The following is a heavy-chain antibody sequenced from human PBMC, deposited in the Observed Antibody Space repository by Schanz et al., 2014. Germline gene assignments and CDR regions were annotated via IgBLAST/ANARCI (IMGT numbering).Heavy chain of an antibody. CDR1: GFTVNTNY. J-gene: IGHJ4*02. D-gene: IGHD2-21*01. CDR2: MYINSGST. Sequence: EVQVVESGGGLIQPGGSLRLSCAVSGFTVNTNYMSWVRQAPGKGLEWISSMYINSGSTQYADSVKGRFTISRDNSKNTLYLQMNSLRAEDTAVYYCAKGQLLSYYFDYWGQGTLVTVSS. V-gene: IGHV3-53*01. CDR3: AKGQLLSYYFDY.